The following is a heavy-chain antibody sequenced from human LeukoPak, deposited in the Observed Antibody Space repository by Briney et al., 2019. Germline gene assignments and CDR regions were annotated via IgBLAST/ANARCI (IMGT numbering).Heavy chain of an antibody. CDR2: IYYSGST. J-gene: IGHJ3*02. D-gene: IGHD3-22*01. Sequence: SETLSLTCAVSSGSISSYYWSWIRQPPGKGLEWIGYIYYSGSTNYNPSLKSRVTISVDTSKNQFSLKLSSVTAADTAVYYCARGKTYYDISKDAFDIWGQGTMVTVSS. V-gene: IGHV4-59*01. CDR3: ARGKTYYDISKDAFDI. CDR1: SGSISSYY.